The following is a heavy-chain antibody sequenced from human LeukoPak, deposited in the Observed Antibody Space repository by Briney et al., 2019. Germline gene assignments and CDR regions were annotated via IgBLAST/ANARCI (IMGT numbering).Heavy chain of an antibody. V-gene: IGHV4-4*07. Sequence: RTSETLSLTCTVSGGSISSYYWSWIRQPAGKGLEWIGRIYTSGSTNYNPSLKSRVTMSVDTSKNQFSLNLSSVTALDTAVYYCARIFLGYSSGWYFDYWGQGTLVTVSS. J-gene: IGHJ4*02. D-gene: IGHD6-19*01. CDR2: IYTSGST. CDR3: ARIFLGYSSGWYFDY. CDR1: GGSISSYY.